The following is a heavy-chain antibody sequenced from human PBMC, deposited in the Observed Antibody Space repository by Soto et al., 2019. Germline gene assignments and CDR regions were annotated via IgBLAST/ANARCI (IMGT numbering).Heavy chain of an antibody. Sequence: ASVKVSCKASGYTFTGYYMHWVRQAPGQGLEWMGWINPNSGGTNYAQKFQGRVTMTRDTSISTAYMELSRLRSDDTAVYYCASNGRLGTAITIFGVVIPRAEYYYGMDVWGQGTTVTVS. V-gene: IGHV1-2*02. CDR3: ASNGRLGTAITIFGVVIPRAEYYYGMDV. CDR2: INPNSGGT. CDR1: GYTFTGYY. J-gene: IGHJ6*02. D-gene: IGHD3-3*01.